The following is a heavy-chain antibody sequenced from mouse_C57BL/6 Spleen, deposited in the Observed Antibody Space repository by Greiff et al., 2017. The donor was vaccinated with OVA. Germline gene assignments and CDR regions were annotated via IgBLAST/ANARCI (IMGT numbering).Heavy chain of an antibody. CDR3: AGTGTGYFDV. V-gene: IGHV1-54*01. CDR2: INPGSGGT. Sequence: QVQLQQSGAELVRPGTSVKLSCKASGYAFTNYWIEWVKQRPGQGLEWIGVINPGSGGTNYNEKFKGKATLTADKSSSTAYMQLSSLTSEDSAVYFCAGTGTGYFDVWGTGTTVTVSS. CDR1: GYAFTNYW. D-gene: IGHD4-1*01. J-gene: IGHJ1*03.